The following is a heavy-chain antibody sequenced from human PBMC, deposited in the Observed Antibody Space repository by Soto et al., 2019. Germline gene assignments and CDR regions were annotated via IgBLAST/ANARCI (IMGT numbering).Heavy chain of an antibody. Sequence: QVQLVQSGAEVKMPGASVKVSCQASGYSLPNYYMNWVRQASGQGLEWMGWLNPETGSTKVAQEFQGRVTMTRDTSTSTAYLKLSSLRSDDTAVYYCAREAGYDYGFDSWGQGTQVTVSS. CDR3: AREAGYDYGFDS. V-gene: IGHV1-2*02. CDR2: LNPETGST. CDR1: GYSLPNYY. J-gene: IGHJ4*02. D-gene: IGHD5-12*01.